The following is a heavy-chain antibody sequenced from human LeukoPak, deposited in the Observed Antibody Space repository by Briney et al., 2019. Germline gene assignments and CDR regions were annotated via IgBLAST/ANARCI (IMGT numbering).Heavy chain of an antibody. CDR3: ARVGYRSSWYDDY. J-gene: IGHJ4*02. D-gene: IGHD6-13*01. Sequence: ASVKVSCKASGYIFSSYSISWVRQAPGQGLEWMGWISADSGNTNYAQMLQGRVTMTTDTSTSTAYMELRGLRSDDTAVYYCARVGYRSSWYDDYWGQGTLVTVSS. CDR1: GYIFSSYS. V-gene: IGHV1-18*01. CDR2: ISADSGNT.